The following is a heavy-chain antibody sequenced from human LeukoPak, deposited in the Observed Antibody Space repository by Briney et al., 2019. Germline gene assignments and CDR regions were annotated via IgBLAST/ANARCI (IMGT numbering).Heavy chain of an antibody. CDR3: ARAAGLGEIGPMITFGGVIVGFDY. CDR1: GFTFSSYA. Sequence: PGGSLRLSCAASGFTFSSYAMSWVRQAPGKGLEWVSAISGSGGSTYYADSVKGRFTISRDNSKNTLYLQMNSLRAEDTAVYYCARAAGLGEIGPMITFGGVIVGFDYWGQGTLVTVSS. V-gene: IGHV3-23*01. D-gene: IGHD3-16*02. J-gene: IGHJ4*02. CDR2: ISGSGGST.